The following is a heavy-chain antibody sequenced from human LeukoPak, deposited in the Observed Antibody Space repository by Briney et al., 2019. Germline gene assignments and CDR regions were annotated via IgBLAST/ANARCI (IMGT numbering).Heavy chain of an antibody. CDR2: IHWSGGST. D-gene: IGHD3-22*01. J-gene: IGHJ5*02. CDR3: ARDRYYDSSGYPKTNWFDP. CDR1: GFTFDDFG. Sequence: RPGGSLRLSCAASGFTFDDFGMSWVRQAPGKGLEWVSGIHWSGGSTGYADTVKGRFTISRDNAKKSLYLQMNSLRAEDTALYYCARDRYYDSSGYPKTNWFDPWGQGTLVTVSS. V-gene: IGHV3-20*04.